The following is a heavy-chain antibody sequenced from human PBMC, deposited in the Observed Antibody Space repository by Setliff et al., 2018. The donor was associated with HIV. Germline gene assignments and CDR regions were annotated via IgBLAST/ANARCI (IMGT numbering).Heavy chain of an antibody. D-gene: IGHD2-15*01. CDR2: IKQDESEK. Sequence: GGSLRLSCAASRFTFSTYWMTWVRQAPGKGLEWVATIKQDESEKYYLDSVKGRFTISRDNAKSSLYLQMNSLRAEDTAIYYCERGGGYWGQGTMVTVSS. V-gene: IGHV3-7*04. CDR3: ERGGGY. J-gene: IGHJ4*02. CDR1: RFTFSTYW.